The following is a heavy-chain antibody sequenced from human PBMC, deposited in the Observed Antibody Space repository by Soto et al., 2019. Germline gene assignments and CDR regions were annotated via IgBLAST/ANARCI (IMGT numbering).Heavy chain of an antibody. Sequence: GGSLRLSCAASGFTFSSYAMSWVRQAPGKGLEWVSAISGSGGSTYYADSVKGRFTISRDNSKNTLYLQMNSLRAEDTAVYYCAKELGYCSGGSCYYWYFDLWGRGTLVTVSS. CDR3: AKELGYCSGGSCYYWYFDL. V-gene: IGHV3-23*01. D-gene: IGHD2-15*01. CDR2: ISGSGGST. J-gene: IGHJ2*01. CDR1: GFTFSSYA.